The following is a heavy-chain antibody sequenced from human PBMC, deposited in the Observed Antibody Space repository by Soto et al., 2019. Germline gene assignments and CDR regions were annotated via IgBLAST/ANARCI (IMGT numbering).Heavy chain of an antibody. J-gene: IGHJ4*02. D-gene: IGHD3-16*01. CDR1: GLSFSDSA. Sequence: EVQLVESGGGLVQRGGSLRLSCAASGLSFSDSAMHWVRQASGKGLEWIARIRSKANSYLIAYDESVRGRFIISRDDSKNTAYLQMNDLTTEDTAIYYCARGGDMGLNDYCGQGTPGTVS. V-gene: IGHV3-73*02. CDR2: IRSKANSYLI. CDR3: ARGGDMGLNDY.